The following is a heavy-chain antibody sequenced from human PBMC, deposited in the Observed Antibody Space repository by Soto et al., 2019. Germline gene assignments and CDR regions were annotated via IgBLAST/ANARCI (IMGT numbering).Heavy chain of an antibody. V-gene: IGHV3-23*01. CDR1: GFTFSSDA. D-gene: IGHD6-19*01. J-gene: IGHJ4*02. Sequence: EVQLLESGGGLVQPGGSLRLSCAASGFTFSSDAMNWVRQAPGKGLEWVSVISGSGGSTYYADSVKGRFIISRDNSKNTLYLQMNSLRAEHTAVDYCASRSSGWYFDYWGQGTLVTVSS. CDR3: ASRSSGWYFDY. CDR2: ISGSGGST.